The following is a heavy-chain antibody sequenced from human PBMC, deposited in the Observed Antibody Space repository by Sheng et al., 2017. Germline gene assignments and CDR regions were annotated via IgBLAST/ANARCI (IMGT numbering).Heavy chain of an antibody. D-gene: IGHD3-22*01. V-gene: IGHV4-34*01. CDR2: INHSGST. CDR3: ARRWPYDSSGYIHYYYYYGMDV. Sequence: QVQLQQWGAGLLKPSETLSLTCAVYGGSFSGYYWSWIRQPPGKGLEWIGEINHSGSTNYNPSLKSRVTISVDTSKNQFSLKLSSVTAADTAVYYCARRWPYDSSGYIHYYYYYGMDVWGQGTTVTV. CDR1: GGSFSGYY. J-gene: IGHJ6*02.